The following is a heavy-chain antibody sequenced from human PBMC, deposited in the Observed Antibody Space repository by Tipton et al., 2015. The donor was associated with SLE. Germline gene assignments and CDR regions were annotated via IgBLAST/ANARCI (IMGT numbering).Heavy chain of an antibody. CDR1: GFTFSNFA. V-gene: IGHV3-30*04. J-gene: IGHJ4*02. D-gene: IGHD5-12*01. CDR2: ISYDGNNK. CDR3: ARDRGYSGYDPPGYFDY. Sequence: SLRLSCAASGFTFSNFAFHWVRQASGKGLEWVAVISYDGNNKYYADSVKGRYIVSRDSAKNSLYLQMNSLRAEDTAVYYCARDRGYSGYDPPGYFDYWGPGALVTVSS.